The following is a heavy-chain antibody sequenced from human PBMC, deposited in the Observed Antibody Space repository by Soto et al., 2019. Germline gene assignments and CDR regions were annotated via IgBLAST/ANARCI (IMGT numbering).Heavy chain of an antibody. CDR3: GYSYGYNYFDY. J-gene: IGHJ4*02. D-gene: IGHD5-18*01. CDR2: IIPIFGTA. CDR1: GGTFSSYA. V-gene: IGHV1-69*13. Sequence: SVKVSCKASGGTFSSYAISWVRQAPGQGLEWMGGIIPIFGTANYAQKFQGRVTITADESTSTAYMELSSLRSEDTAVYYCGYSYGYNYFDYWGQGTLVTVSS.